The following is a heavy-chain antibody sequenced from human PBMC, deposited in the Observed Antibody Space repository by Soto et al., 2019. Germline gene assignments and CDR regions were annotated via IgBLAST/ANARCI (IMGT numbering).Heavy chain of an antibody. V-gene: IGHV4-39*01. CDR2: IYYSGST. CDR1: GGSISSSSYY. Sequence: QLQLQESGPGLVKPSETLSLTCTVSGGSISSSSYYWGWIRQPPGKGLEWIGSIYYSGSTYYNPSLKSRVTISVDTSKNQFSLKLSSVTAADTAVYYCAIHPLWFGELSPPPLGMDVWGQGTTVTVSS. J-gene: IGHJ6*02. D-gene: IGHD3-10*01. CDR3: AIHPLWFGELSPPPLGMDV.